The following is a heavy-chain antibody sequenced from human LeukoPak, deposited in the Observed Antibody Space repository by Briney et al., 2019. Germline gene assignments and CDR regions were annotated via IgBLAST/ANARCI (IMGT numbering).Heavy chain of an antibody. D-gene: IGHD5-12*01. J-gene: IGHJ4*02. CDR2: ISAYNGNT. CDR3: AREGSGYDFDY. V-gene: IGHV1-18*01. Sequence: ASVKVSCKASGYTFTSYGISWVRQAPGQGLEWMGWISAYNGNTNYAQKLQGRVTMTRDTSTSTVYMELSSLRSEDTAVYYCAREGSGYDFDYWGQGTLVTVSS. CDR1: GYTFTSYG.